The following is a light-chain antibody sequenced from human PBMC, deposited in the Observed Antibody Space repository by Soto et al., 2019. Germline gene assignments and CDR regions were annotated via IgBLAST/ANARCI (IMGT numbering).Light chain of an antibody. J-gene: IGKJ5*01. Sequence: DIQMTQSPSTLSASVGDRVTITSRASASISSWLAWYQQQPGKAPKLLIYAASTLQSGVPSRFSGSGSGTDFTLTISSLQPEDFATYYCQQLNSYPITFGQGTRLEIK. CDR2: AAS. CDR3: QQLNSYPIT. V-gene: IGKV1-5*01. CDR1: ASISSW.